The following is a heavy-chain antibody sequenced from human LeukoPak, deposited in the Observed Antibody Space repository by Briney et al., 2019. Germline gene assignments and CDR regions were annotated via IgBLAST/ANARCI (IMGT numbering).Heavy chain of an antibody. V-gene: IGHV3-23*01. CDR3: AELGITMIGGV. J-gene: IGHJ6*04. CDR2: ISGSGGST. D-gene: IGHD3-10*02. CDR1: GFTFSSYA. Sequence: GGSLRLSCAASGFTFSSYAMSWVRQAPEKGLEWVSTISGSGGSTYYTDSVRGRFTISGDNSKNTLYLQMNSLRAEDTAVYYCAELGITMIGGVWGKGTTVTISS.